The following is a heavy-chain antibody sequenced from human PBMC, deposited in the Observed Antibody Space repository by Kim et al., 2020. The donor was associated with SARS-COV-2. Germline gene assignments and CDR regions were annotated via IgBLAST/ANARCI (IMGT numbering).Heavy chain of an antibody. Sequence: SVKVSCKASEGTFSSYAISWVRQAPGQGLEWMGGIIPIFGTANYAQKFQGRVTITADESTSTAYMELSSLRSEDTAVYYCARERVIRYGVVAAIYYYGMDVWGQGTTVTVSS. V-gene: IGHV1-69*13. J-gene: IGHJ6*02. CDR3: ARERVIRYGVVAAIYYYGMDV. D-gene: IGHD2-15*01. CDR1: EGTFSSYA. CDR2: IIPIFGTA.